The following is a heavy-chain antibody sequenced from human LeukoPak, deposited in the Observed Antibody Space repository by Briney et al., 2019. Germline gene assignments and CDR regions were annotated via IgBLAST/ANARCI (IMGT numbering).Heavy chain of an antibody. CDR3: ARHPEVVRSSDTWYFDL. J-gene: IGHJ2*01. Sequence: GESLKISCKGSGYSFTNYWIGWVRQMPGKGLEWMGIIYPYDSHTRYSPSFQGQVTISADKSISTAYLQWSSLKASDTAMYYCARHPEVVRSSDTWYFDLWGRGTLVTVSS. CDR2: IYPYDSHT. CDR1: GYSFTNYW. V-gene: IGHV5-51*01. D-gene: IGHD2-2*01.